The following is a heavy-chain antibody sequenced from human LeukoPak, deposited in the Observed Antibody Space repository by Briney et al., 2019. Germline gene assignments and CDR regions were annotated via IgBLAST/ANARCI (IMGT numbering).Heavy chain of an antibody. V-gene: IGHV3-49*04. CDR1: GFTFGDYA. Sequence: GGSLRLSCTASGFTFGDYAMSWARQAPGKGLEWVGFIRSKAYGGTTEYAASVKGRFTISRDDSKSIAYLQMNSLKTEDTAVYYCTRDRSYWFDPWGQGTLVTVSS. CDR3: TRDRSYWFDP. CDR2: IRSKAYGGTT. J-gene: IGHJ5*02.